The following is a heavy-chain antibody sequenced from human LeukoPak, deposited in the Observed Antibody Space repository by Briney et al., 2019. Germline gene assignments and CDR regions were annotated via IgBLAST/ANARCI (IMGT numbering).Heavy chain of an antibody. CDR2: ISSSSSYI. CDR3: ARALKRRVYYDSSGSDDAFDI. CDR1: GFTFSSYS. Sequence: GGSLRLSCAASGFTFSSYSMNWVRQAPGKGLEWVSSISSSSSYIYYADSVKGRFTVSRDNAKNSLYLQMNSLRAEDTAVYYCARALKRRVYYDSSGSDDAFDIWGQGTMVTVSS. J-gene: IGHJ3*02. V-gene: IGHV3-21*01. D-gene: IGHD3-22*01.